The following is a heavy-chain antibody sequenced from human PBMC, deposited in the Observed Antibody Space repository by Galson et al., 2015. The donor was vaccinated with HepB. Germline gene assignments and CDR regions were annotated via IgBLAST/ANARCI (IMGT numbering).Heavy chain of an antibody. V-gene: IGHV1-69*02. CDR1: GGTFSSYT. D-gene: IGHD5-18*01. CDR3: ARGYAAMVGGGYYYGMDV. J-gene: IGHJ6*02. CDR2: IIPILGIA. Sequence: SVKVSCKASGGTFSSYTISWVRQAPGQGLEWMGRIIPILGIANYAQKFQGRVTITADKSTSTAYMELSSLRSEDTAVYYCARGYAAMVGGGYYYGMDVWGQGTTVTVSS.